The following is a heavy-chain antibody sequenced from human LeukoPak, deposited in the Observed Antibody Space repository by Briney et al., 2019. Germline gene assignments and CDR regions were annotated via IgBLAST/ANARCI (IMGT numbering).Heavy chain of an antibody. CDR3: ASNYCSSTSCYGGPNDY. CDR1: GFTFSSYA. Sequence: GRSLRLSCAASGFTFSSYAMHGLPQAPGKGLEGVAVISYDGSNKYYADSVKGRFTISRDNSKNTLYLQMNSLRAEDTAVYYCASNYCSSTSCYGGPNDYWGQGTLVTVSS. CDR2: ISYDGSNK. J-gene: IGHJ4*02. V-gene: IGHV3-30*04. D-gene: IGHD2-2*01.